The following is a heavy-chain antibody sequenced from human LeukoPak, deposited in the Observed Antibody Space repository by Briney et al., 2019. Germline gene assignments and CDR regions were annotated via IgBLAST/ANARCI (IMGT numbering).Heavy chain of an antibody. D-gene: IGHD3-22*01. CDR1: GGSFSGYY. Sequence: LSLTCAVYGGSFSGYYWSWIRQPPGKGLEWVSYISSSSSTIYYADSVKGRFTISRDNAKNSLYLQMNSLRAEDTAVYYCARDSDDYYDSSGYHGGNYWGQGTLVTVSS. J-gene: IGHJ4*02. CDR2: ISSSSSTI. V-gene: IGHV3-11*04. CDR3: ARDSDDYYDSSGYHGGNY.